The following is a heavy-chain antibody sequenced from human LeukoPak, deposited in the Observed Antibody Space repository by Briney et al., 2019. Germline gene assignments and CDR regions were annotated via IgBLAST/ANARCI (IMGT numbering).Heavy chain of an antibody. V-gene: IGHV1-69*05. Sequence: SVKVSCKASGGTFSSYAISWVRQAPGQGLEWMGGIIPIFGTANYAQKFQGRVTITTDESTSTAYMELSSLRSEDTAVYYCARDRLSYYYDSSGYYGGGPPDYWGQGTLVTVSS. CDR1: GGTFSSYA. CDR3: ARDRLSYYYDSSGYYGGGPPDY. D-gene: IGHD3-22*01. J-gene: IGHJ4*02. CDR2: IIPIFGTA.